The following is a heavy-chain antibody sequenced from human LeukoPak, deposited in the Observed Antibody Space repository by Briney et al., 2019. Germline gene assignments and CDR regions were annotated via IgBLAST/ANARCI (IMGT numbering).Heavy chain of an antibody. CDR1: GFTFGDYA. D-gene: IGHD3-22*01. CDR2: IRSKAYGGTT. J-gene: IGHJ1*01. Sequence: PGGSLRLSCTASGFTFGDYAMSWFRQAPGKGLEGGGFIRSKAYGGTTEYAASVKGRFTISRDDSKSIAYLQMNSLKTEDTAVYYCTRAKEDYYDSSGYAEYFQHWGQGTLVAVSS. CDR3: TRAKEDYYDSSGYAEYFQH. V-gene: IGHV3-49*03.